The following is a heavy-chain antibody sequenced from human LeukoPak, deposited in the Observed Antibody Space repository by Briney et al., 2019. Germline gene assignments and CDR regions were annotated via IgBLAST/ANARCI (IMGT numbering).Heavy chain of an antibody. CDR2: IYYSGST. J-gene: IGHJ4*02. Sequence: PSETLSLTCTVSGYSISSGYYWGWIRQPPGKGLEWIGSIYYSGSTYYNPSLKSRVTISVDTSNNQFSLQLSSVTAADTAIYYCARLSSTKAFDFWGQGTLVTVSS. CDR3: ARLSSTKAFDF. V-gene: IGHV4-38-2*02. CDR1: GYSISSGYY. D-gene: IGHD2-8*01.